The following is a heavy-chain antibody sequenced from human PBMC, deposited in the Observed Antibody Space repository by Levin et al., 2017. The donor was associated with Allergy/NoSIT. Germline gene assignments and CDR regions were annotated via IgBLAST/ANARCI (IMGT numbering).Heavy chain of an antibody. V-gene: IGHV3-21*01. CDR3: ARVDRIVVVEGAARVYYYGMDV. CDR1: GFTFSRYN. J-gene: IGHJ6*02. D-gene: IGHD2-15*01. Sequence: GGSRLSCAASGFTFSRYNMNWVRQAPGKGLEWVSSISSSNTYIYYAHSVKGRFAISRDNAKNSLYLQMDSLRAEDTAVYYCARVDRIVVVEGAARVYYYGMDVWGQGTTVTVSS. CDR2: ISSSNTYI.